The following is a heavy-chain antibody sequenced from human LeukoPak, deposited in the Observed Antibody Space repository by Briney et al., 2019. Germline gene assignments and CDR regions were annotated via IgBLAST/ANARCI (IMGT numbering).Heavy chain of an antibody. CDR1: GFTFSSYS. D-gene: IGHD2-2*01. CDR3: ANHLACGSTSCPPFDS. V-gene: IGHV3-21*01. Sequence: GGSLRLSCAASGFTFSSYSMNWVRQAPGKGLEWVSCIGSSSSSKYYADSVKGRFTISRDNAKNSLYLQMNSLRAEDTAVYYCANHLACGSTSCPPFDSWGQGTLVTVSS. CDR2: IGSSSSSK. J-gene: IGHJ4*02.